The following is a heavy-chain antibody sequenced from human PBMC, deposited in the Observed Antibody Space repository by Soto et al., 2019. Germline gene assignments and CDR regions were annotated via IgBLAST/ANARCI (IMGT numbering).Heavy chain of an antibody. J-gene: IGHJ5*02. Sequence: XSVKVSCKASVYTFTSYGISWVRQAPGQGLEWMGWISAYNGNTNYAQKLQGRVTMTTDTSTSTAYMELRSLRSDDTAVYYCAREAVAGTSWFDHWGQGTLVTVSS. V-gene: IGHV1-18*01. CDR1: VYTFTSYG. D-gene: IGHD6-19*01. CDR2: ISAYNGNT. CDR3: AREAVAGTSWFDH.